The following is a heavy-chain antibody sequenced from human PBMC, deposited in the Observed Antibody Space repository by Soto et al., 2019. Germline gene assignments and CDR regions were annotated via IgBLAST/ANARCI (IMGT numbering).Heavy chain of an antibody. CDR2: ISYDGSNK. CDR1: GFTFSSYA. Sequence: PGGSLRLSCAASGFTFSSYAMHWVRQAPGKGLEWVAVISYDGSNKYYADSVKGRFTISRDNSKNTLYLQMNSLRAEDTAVYYCARHWSGPFDYWGQGTMVTVSS. CDR3: ARHWSGPFDY. V-gene: IGHV3-30-3*01. J-gene: IGHJ4*02. D-gene: IGHD3-3*01.